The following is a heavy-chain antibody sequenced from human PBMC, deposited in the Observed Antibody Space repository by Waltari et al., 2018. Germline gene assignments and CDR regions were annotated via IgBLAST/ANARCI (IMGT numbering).Heavy chain of an antibody. CDR2: IHYSGST. CDR1: GGSISPSSYY. CDR3: ARHVGEATTFDY. V-gene: IGHV4-39*01. J-gene: IGHJ4*02. D-gene: IGHD1-26*01. Sequence: QLQLQESGPGLVKPSETLSLTCTVPGGSISPSSYYWGWIRQPPGKGLEWIGSIHYSGSTYYNPSLKSRVTISVDTSKNQFSLRLTSVTAADTAVYYCARHVGEATTFDYWGQGTLVTVSS.